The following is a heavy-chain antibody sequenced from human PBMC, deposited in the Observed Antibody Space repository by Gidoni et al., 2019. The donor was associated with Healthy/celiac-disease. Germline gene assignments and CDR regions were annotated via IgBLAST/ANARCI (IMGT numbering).Heavy chain of an antibody. D-gene: IGHD6-19*01. V-gene: IGHV4-34*01. Sequence: QVQLQQWGAGLLQPSETLSLTCAVYGGSFSGYYWSSIRQPQGKGLEWIGEINHSGSTNYNPSLKSRVTISVDTSKNQFSLKLSSVTAADTAVYYCARVRQWLVSYRYFDYWGQGTLVTVSS. CDR3: ARVRQWLVSYRYFDY. J-gene: IGHJ4*02. CDR1: GGSFSGYY. CDR2: INHSGST.